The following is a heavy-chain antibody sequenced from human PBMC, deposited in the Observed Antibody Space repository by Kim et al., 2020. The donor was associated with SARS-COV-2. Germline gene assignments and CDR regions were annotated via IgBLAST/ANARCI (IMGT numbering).Heavy chain of an antibody. CDR3: AREVTGTWPGYYYYGMDV. CDR1: GYTFTGYY. J-gene: IGHJ6*02. D-gene: IGHD1-20*01. CDR2: INPNSGGT. Sequence: ASVKVSCKASGYTFTGYYMHWVRQAPGQGLEWMGRINPNSGGTNYAQKFQGRVTMTRDTSISTAYMELSRLRSDDTAVYYCAREVTGTWPGYYYYGMDVWGQGTTVTVSS. V-gene: IGHV1-2*06.